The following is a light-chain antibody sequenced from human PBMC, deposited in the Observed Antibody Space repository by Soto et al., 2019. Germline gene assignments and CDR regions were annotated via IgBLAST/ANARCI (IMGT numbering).Light chain of an antibody. Sequence: IVLTQSPATLSVSPGARATLSCRASQTITNNYLAWYQQKPGQAPRLLIFGASVRATGIPDRFSGSGSGTEFTLTISSLQSGDLGVYYCQQYGRSPFTFGQGTRLQIK. J-gene: IGKJ2*01. V-gene: IGKV3-20*01. CDR1: QTITNNY. CDR3: QQYGRSPFT. CDR2: GAS.